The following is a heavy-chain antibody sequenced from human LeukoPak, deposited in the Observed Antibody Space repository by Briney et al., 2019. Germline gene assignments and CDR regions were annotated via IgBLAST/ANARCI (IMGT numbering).Heavy chain of an antibody. Sequence: GGSLRLSCAASGFTFSSYAVSWVRQAPGKGLEWVSAISGSGGSTYYADSVKGRFTISRDNSKSTLYLQMNSLRAEDTAVYYCAKDIARGGRTRYFDYWGQGTLVTVSS. CDR2: ISGSGGST. J-gene: IGHJ4*02. V-gene: IGHV3-23*01. CDR3: AKDIARGGRTRYFDY. CDR1: GFTFSSYA. D-gene: IGHD1-26*01.